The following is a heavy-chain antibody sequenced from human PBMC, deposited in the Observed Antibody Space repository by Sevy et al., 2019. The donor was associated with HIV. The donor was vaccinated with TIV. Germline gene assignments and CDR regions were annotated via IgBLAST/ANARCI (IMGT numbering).Heavy chain of an antibody. CDR3: ARVSLGLGYYYYYMDV. CDR2: ISSSSSTI. J-gene: IGHJ6*03. D-gene: IGHD3-16*01. Sequence: GGSQRLSCAASGFTFSSYSMNWVRQAPGKGLEWVSYISSSSSTIYYADSVKGRFTISRDNAKNSLYLQMNSLRDEDTAVYYCARVSLGLGYYYYYMDVWGKGPRSPSP. V-gene: IGHV3-48*02. CDR1: GFTFSSYS.